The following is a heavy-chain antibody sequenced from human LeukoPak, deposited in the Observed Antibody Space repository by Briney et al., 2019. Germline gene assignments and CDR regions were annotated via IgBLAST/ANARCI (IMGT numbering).Heavy chain of an antibody. CDR3: ARLVYYYGSGSLGFDP. D-gene: IGHD3-10*01. CDR2: INHSGST. Sequence: SETLSLTCAVYGGSFSGYYWSWIRQPPGKGLEWIGEINHSGSTNYNPSLKSRVTISVDTSKNQFSLKLSSVTAADTAVYYCARLVYYYGSGSLGFDPWGQGTLVTVSS. CDR1: GGSFSGYY. V-gene: IGHV4-34*01. J-gene: IGHJ5*02.